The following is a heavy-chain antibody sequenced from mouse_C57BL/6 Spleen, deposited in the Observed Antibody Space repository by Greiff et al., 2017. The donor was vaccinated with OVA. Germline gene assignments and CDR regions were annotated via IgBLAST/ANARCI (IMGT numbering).Heavy chain of an antibody. CDR2: ISYSGST. J-gene: IGHJ1*03. Sequence: VQLKESGPGMVKPSQSLSLTCTVTGYSITSGYDWHWIRHFPGNKLEWMGYISYSGSTNYNPSLKSRISITHDTSKNHFFLKLNSVTTEDTATYYCARDGYYGYFDVWGTGTTVTVSS. CDR1: GYSITSGYD. CDR3: ARDGYYGYFDV. D-gene: IGHD2-2*01. V-gene: IGHV3-1*01.